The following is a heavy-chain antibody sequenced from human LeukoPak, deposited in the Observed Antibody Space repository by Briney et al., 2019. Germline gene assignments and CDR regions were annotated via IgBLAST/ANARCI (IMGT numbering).Heavy chain of an antibody. CDR2: MNPNSGNT. Sequence: ASVKVSCKASGYTFTSYDINWVRQATGQGLEWMGWMNPNSGNTGYAQKFQGRVTMTRDTSISTAYMELSSLRSEDTAVYYCARVSQSYYYYGMDVWGQGTTVTVSS. V-gene: IGHV1-8*01. CDR3: ARVSQSYYYYGMDV. J-gene: IGHJ6*02. CDR1: GYTFTSYD.